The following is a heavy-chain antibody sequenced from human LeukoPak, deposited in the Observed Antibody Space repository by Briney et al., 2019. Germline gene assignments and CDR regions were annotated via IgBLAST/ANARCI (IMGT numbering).Heavy chain of an antibody. J-gene: IGHJ3*02. Sequence: GGSLRLSCAASGFTFSSYAMSWVRQAPGKGLEWVSAISGSGGSTYYADSVKGRFTISRDNSKNSLYLQMNGLRAEDTAVYYCARDHQYYYDSRGSLDAFDIWGQGTMVTVSS. CDR2: ISGSGGST. CDR3: ARDHQYYYDSRGSLDAFDI. V-gene: IGHV3-23*01. D-gene: IGHD3-22*01. CDR1: GFTFSSYA.